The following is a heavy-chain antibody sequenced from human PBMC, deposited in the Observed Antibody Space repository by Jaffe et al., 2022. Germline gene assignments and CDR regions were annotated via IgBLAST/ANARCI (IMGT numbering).Heavy chain of an antibody. CDR3: TRGNILNLYDYIWGSYRPFDY. V-gene: IGHV3-49*03. CDR2: IRSKAYGGTT. Sequence: EVQLVESGGGLVQPGRSLRLSCTASGFTFGDYAMSWFRQAPGKGLEWVGFIRSKAYGGTTEYAASVKGRFTISRDDSKSIAYLQMNSLKTEDTAVYYCTRGNILNLYDYIWGSYRPFDYWGQGTLVTVSS. J-gene: IGHJ4*02. CDR1: GFTFGDYA. D-gene: IGHD3-16*02.